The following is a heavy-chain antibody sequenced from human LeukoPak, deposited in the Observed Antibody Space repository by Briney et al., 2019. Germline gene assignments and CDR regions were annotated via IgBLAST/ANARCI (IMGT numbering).Heavy chain of an antibody. Sequence: SSETLSLTCTVSRGSISGYSWSWIRQPPGGGLEWIGYIYYSGDTAYNPSLRSRVTLSVDTSKNQFSLQLRSVTTADTAVYYCVRGPYGASISKCFDPWGQGTQVIVSP. CDR1: RGSISGYS. V-gene: IGHV4-59*01. CDR2: IYYSGDT. CDR3: VRGPYGASISKCFDP. D-gene: IGHD4/OR15-4a*01. J-gene: IGHJ5*02.